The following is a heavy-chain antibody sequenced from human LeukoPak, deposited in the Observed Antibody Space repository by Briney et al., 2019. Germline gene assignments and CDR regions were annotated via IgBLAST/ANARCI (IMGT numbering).Heavy chain of an antibody. D-gene: IGHD6-13*01. V-gene: IGHV3-15*01. CDR2: IKSKTDGGTT. Sequence: PGGSLRLSCAASGFTFSNSAMSWVRQAPGKGLEWVGRIKSKTDGGTTDYAAPVKGRFTISRDDSKNTLYLQMNSLKTEDTAVYYCTTIPGAAAGRVDYWGQGTLVTVSS. CDR1: GFTFSNSA. CDR3: TTIPGAAAGRVDY. J-gene: IGHJ4*02.